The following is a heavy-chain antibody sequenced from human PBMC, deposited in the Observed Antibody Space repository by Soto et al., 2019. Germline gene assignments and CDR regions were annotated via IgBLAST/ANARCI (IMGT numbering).Heavy chain of an antibody. CDR2: ISSSSSYI. J-gene: IGHJ3*02. Sequence: EVQLVESGGGLVKPGGSLRLSCAASGFTFSSYSMNWVRQAPGKGLEWVSSISSSSSYIYYADSVKGRFTISRDNAKNSLYLQMNSLRAEDTAVYYCARSLTRRQWAFDIWGQGTMVAVSS. CDR1: GFTFSSYS. CDR3: ARSLTRRQWAFDI. D-gene: IGHD6-19*01. V-gene: IGHV3-21*01.